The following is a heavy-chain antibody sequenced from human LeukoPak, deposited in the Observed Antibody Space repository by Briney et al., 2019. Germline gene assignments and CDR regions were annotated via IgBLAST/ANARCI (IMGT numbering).Heavy chain of an antibody. V-gene: IGHV3-15*01. CDR1: GLIFNKAW. CDR2: IKSKTDGGTT. Sequence: GGSLRLSCVASGLIFNKAWMSWVRKAPREGREWVGRIKSKTDGGTTDYGAPVKGRFNISRDDSKNTLYLQMNSLKSEDTDVYYSNTLALVDCATGGSWGQGTLVTVSS. J-gene: IGHJ5*02. D-gene: IGHD2-21*01. CDR3: NTLALVDCATGGS.